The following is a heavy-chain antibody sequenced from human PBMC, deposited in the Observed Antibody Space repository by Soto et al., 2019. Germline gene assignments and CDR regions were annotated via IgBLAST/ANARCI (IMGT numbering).Heavy chain of an antibody. D-gene: IGHD5-18*01. CDR3: ARQIHDSHTGPNFQYYFDS. CDR2: IDPSDSQT. CDR1: GYSFAGYW. J-gene: IGHJ4*02. Sequence: GESLKISCKGSGYSFAGYWITWVRQKPGKGLEWMGRIDPSDSQTYYSPSFRGHVTISATKSITTVFLQWSSLRASDTAMYYCARQIHDSHTGPNFQYYFDSWGQGTPVTVSS. V-gene: IGHV5-10-1*01.